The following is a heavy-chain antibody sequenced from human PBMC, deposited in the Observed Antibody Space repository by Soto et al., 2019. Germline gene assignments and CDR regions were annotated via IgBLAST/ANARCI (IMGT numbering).Heavy chain of an antibody. V-gene: IGHV4-59*01. CDR3: ARGPPRVAVTNPYYYYGMDV. CDR1: GGSISSYY. CDR2: IYYSGST. Sequence: SETLSLTCTLSGGSISSYYWSWIRQPPGKGLEWIGYIYYSGSTNYNPSLKSRVTISVDTSKNQYSLKLSSVPAADTAVYYCARGPPRVAVTNPYYYYGMDVWGQGTTVTVSS. D-gene: IGHD4-17*01. J-gene: IGHJ6*02.